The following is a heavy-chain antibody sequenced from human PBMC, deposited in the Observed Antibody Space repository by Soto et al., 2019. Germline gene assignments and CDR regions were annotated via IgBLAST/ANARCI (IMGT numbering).Heavy chain of an antibody. Sequence: QVQLQQWGAGLLKPSETLSLTCAVYGGSFSGYYWTLIRQPPGKGLEWIGEINHSGRTNYKSSLKSRVTISVYTSKKQVSLKLSSVTAADTAVYYCARAQGRMDVWGQGTTVTVSS. V-gene: IGHV4-34*01. J-gene: IGHJ6*02. CDR3: ARAQGRMDV. CDR1: GGSFSGYY. CDR2: INHSGRT.